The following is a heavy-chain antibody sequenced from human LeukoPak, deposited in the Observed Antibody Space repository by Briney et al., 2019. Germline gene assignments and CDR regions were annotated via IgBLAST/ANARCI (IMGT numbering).Heavy chain of an antibody. CDR3: ARDSLYYYDSSGSDY. CDR1: GFTVSSNY. D-gene: IGHD3-22*01. Sequence: GGSLRLSCAASGFTVSSNYMSWVRQAPGKGLEWVSVIYSGGSTYYADSVKGRFTISRDNSKNTLYLQMNSLRAEDTAVYYCARDSLYYYDSSGSDYWGQGTLVTVPS. J-gene: IGHJ4*02. CDR2: IYSGGST. V-gene: IGHV3-53*01.